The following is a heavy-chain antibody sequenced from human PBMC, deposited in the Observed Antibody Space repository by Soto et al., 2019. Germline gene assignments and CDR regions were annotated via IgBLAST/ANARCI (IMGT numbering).Heavy chain of an antibody. CDR1: GFIFSDHY. CDR2: TKNKANSYTT. Sequence: EVQLVESGGGLVQPGGSLRLSCATSGFIFSDHYMDWVRLAPGKGLEWVGRTKNKANSYTTEYATSVKGRFSILRDDSKNSLHLQMNSLKTEDTAVYYCVRWKAGAPDYWGQGTLVTVSS. V-gene: IGHV3-72*01. J-gene: IGHJ4*02. D-gene: IGHD6-19*01. CDR3: VRWKAGAPDY.